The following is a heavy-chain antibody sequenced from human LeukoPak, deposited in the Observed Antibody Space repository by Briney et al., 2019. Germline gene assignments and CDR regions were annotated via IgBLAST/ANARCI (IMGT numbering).Heavy chain of an antibody. CDR3: ARSDSSGWAYWYFDL. J-gene: IGHJ2*01. CDR2: IYTSGST. V-gene: IGHV4-4*07. D-gene: IGHD6-19*01. CDR1: GGSISSYY. Sequence: SETLSLTCTVSGGSISSYYWSWIRQPAGKGLEWIGRIYTSGSTNYNPSLKSRVTMSVDTSKNQFSLKLSSVTAADTAVYYCARSDSSGWAYWYFDLWGRGTLVTVSS.